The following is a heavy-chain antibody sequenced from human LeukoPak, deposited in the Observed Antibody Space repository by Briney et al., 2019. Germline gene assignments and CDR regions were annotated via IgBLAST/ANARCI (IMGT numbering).Heavy chain of an antibody. Sequence: PGGSLRLSCAASGFTFSSYDMHWVRQATGKGLEWVSAIGTAGDTYYPGSVKGRFTISRENAKNSLYLQMISLRAGDTAVYYCARGGAPGYSYGYPGDYWGQGTLVTVSS. V-gene: IGHV3-13*01. CDR1: GFTFSSYD. J-gene: IGHJ4*02. CDR3: ARGGAPGYSYGYPGDY. CDR2: IGTAGDT. D-gene: IGHD5-18*01.